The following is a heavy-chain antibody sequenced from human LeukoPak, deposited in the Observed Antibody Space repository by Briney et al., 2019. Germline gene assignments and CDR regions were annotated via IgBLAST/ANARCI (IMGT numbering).Heavy chain of an antibody. J-gene: IGHJ5*02. CDR3: ARGVFSHWFDP. Sequence: SETLSLTCTVSGGSISRSIYYWGWIRQPPGKGLEWIGSIYYSGNTYYNPSLKSRVTISVDTSKNQFSLKLSSVTAADTAVYYCARGVFSHWFDPWGQGTLVTVSS. CDR1: GGSISRSIYY. V-gene: IGHV4-39*01. CDR2: IYYSGNT.